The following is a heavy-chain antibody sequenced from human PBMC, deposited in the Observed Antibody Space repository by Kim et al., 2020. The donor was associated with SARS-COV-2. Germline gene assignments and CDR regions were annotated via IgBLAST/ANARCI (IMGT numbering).Heavy chain of an antibody. J-gene: IGHJ4*02. CDR2: IYYSGST. Sequence: SETLSLTCTVSGGSISSYYWSWIRQPPGKGLEWIGYIYYSGSTNYNPSLKSRVTISVDTSKNQFSLKLSSVTAADAAVYYCAREYSSGWPFDYWGQGTLVTVSS. CDR1: GGSISSYY. CDR3: AREYSSGWPFDY. V-gene: IGHV4-59*01. D-gene: IGHD6-19*01.